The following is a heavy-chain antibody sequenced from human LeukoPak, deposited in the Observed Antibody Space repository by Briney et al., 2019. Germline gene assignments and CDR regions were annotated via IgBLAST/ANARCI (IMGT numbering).Heavy chain of an antibody. CDR2: INSDGSSA. CDR3: ARLGFCSSATCCGGDY. D-gene: IGHD2-2*01. J-gene: IGHJ4*02. CDR1: GVTFNHYS. Sequence: PGGSLSLSCAASGVTFNHYSIYWGRQAPGKGLVWVSRINSDGSSASYADSVKGRFTISRDNAKNTLYLQMNSLRAEDTAVYYCARLGFCSSATCCGGDYWGQGALVTVSS. V-gene: IGHV3-74*01.